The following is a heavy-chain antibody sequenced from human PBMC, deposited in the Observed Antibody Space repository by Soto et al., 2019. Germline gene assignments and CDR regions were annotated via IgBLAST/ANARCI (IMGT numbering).Heavy chain of an antibody. V-gene: IGHV1-18*01. Sequence: QVQLGQSAAEVKKPGASVKVSCKASGYTFIRYGITWVRQAPGQGLEWMGWISPYNDYTIYAQKVXXRVTMTTDTSTXTXYXXLRSLKSDDTAVYYCARGGYYDNTWGKLSHYGLDVWGQGTSVTVSS. CDR2: ISPYNDYT. CDR3: ARGGYYDNTWGKLSHYGLDV. D-gene: IGHD3-16*01. J-gene: IGHJ6*02. CDR1: GYTFIRYG.